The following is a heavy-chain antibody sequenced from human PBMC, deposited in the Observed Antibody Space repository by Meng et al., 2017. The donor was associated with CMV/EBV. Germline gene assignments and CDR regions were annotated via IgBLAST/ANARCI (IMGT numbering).Heavy chain of an antibody. D-gene: IGHD7-27*01. CDR2: IIPIFGTA. Sequence: SVKVSCKASGGTFSSYAISWVRQAPGQGLEWMGGIIPIFGTANYAQKFQGRVTITTDESTSTAYMELSSLRSEDTAVYYCARGGTGETEEAFDIWGQGTMVTVSS. J-gene: IGHJ3*02. V-gene: IGHV1-69*05. CDR3: ARGGTGETEEAFDI. CDR1: GGTFSSYA.